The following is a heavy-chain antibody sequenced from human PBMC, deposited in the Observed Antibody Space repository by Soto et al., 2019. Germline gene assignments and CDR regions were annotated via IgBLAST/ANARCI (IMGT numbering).Heavy chain of an antibody. Sequence: PGGSLRLSCAASGFTVSSNYMSWVSQAPGKGLEWISIIYSDGNTYYPDSVKGRFTISRDNSKNTLYLQMNSLGAEDTAVFYFVRDFVVGGPTINYYYGMDVWGQGTTVTVSS. D-gene: IGHD1-26*01. V-gene: IGHV3-66*01. CDR3: VRDFVVGGPTINYYYGMDV. J-gene: IGHJ6*02. CDR2: IYSDGNT. CDR1: GFTVSSNY.